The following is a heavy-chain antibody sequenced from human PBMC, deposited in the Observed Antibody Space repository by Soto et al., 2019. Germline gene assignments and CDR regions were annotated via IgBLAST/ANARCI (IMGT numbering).Heavy chain of an antibody. CDR2: ISGGGDTT. J-gene: IGHJ4*02. CDR3: AKGRGGSGSLTPRVDF. V-gene: IGHV3-23*01. D-gene: IGHD3-10*01. Sequence: EVQLLESGGGLVQPGGSLRLSCAASGFTFNNYAMTWVRQAPGKGLEWVSAISGGGDTTSYADSVKGRFTVSTDGSKNTLYLHMRSLRAEDTALYYCAKGRGGSGSLTPRVDFWGQGTLVTVSS. CDR1: GFTFNNYA.